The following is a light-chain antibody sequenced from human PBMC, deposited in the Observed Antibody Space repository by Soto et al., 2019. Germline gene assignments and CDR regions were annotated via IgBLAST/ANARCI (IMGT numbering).Light chain of an antibody. J-gene: IGLJ1*01. V-gene: IGLV2-8*01. CDR3: SSYAGSLYV. CDR2: EVS. Sequence: QSALTQPPSASGSPGQSVTISCTGTSSDVGGYNYVSWYQQHPGKASKLMIYEVSKRPSGVPDRFSGSKSGNTASLTVSGLQAEDEADYYCSSYAGSLYVFGTGTKLTVL. CDR1: SSDVGGYNY.